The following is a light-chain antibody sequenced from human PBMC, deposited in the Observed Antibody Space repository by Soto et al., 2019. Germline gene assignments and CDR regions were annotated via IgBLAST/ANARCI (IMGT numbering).Light chain of an antibody. Sequence: DVEMSASPSTLHTYVEDRVTITCRASQSISSWLAWYQQKPGKANKLLIYKASTLESGVPSNFSGSGSGTEFTLTISSLQPEEFATYYCEKYNSYPWTVGKGNKVDIK. J-gene: IGKJ1*01. CDR1: QSISSW. V-gene: IGKV1-5*03. CDR2: KAS. CDR3: EKYNSYPWT.